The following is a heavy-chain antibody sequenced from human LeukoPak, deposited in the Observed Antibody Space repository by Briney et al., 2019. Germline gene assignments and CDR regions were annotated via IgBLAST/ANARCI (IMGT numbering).Heavy chain of an antibody. D-gene: IGHD1-14*01. CDR1: GFTFSSFA. Sequence: GGSLRLSCAASGFTFSSFAVSWVRQGPGKGLEWVSSISGSGGSTYYADSVKGRFTISRDNSKNTLFLQMSTLRGEDTAIYYCATARYTNHLVDYWGQGTLVTVSS. CDR3: ATARYTNHLVDY. V-gene: IGHV3-23*01. J-gene: IGHJ4*02. CDR2: ISGSGGST.